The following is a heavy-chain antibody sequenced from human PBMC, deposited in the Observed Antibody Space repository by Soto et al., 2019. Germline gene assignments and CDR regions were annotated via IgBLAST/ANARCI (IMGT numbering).Heavy chain of an antibody. D-gene: IGHD6-19*01. Sequence: QVQLVESGGGVVQPGRSLRLSCAASGFTFSSYAMHGVRQAPGKGLEWVAVISYDGSNKYYADSVKGRFTISRDNSKNTLYLQMNSLRAEDTAVYYCARSSGWYYIDPWGQGTLVTVSS. CDR1: GFTFSSYA. J-gene: IGHJ5*02. CDR3: ARSSGWYYIDP. V-gene: IGHV3-30-3*01. CDR2: ISYDGSNK.